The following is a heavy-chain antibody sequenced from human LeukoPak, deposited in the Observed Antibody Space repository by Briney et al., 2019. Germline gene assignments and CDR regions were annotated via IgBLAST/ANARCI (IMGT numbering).Heavy chain of an antibody. CDR3: ARPGLTVAGTRWFDP. Sequence: PGGSLRLSCAASGFSFSSYAMSWVRQSPGEGLEWVSAIGSDGSAIYYADSVKGRFTISRDNYKNTLYLQMDSLRVEDSAVYYCARPGLTVAGTRWFDPWGQGALVTVSS. J-gene: IGHJ5*02. V-gene: IGHV3-23*01. CDR1: GFSFSSYA. CDR2: IGSDGSAI. D-gene: IGHD6-19*01.